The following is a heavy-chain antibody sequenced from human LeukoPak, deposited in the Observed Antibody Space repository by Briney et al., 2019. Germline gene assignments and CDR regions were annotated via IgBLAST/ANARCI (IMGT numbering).Heavy chain of an antibody. D-gene: IGHD4-11*01. CDR2: ISGSGRST. Sequence: GGSLRLSCAASGFTFSSYAMSWVRQAPGKGLEWVSGISGSGRSTYYADSVKGRFTMSRDNSKNTLYLQMNSLRVEDTAVYYCAKGWAYSPRDFFDYWGQGTLVTVSS. J-gene: IGHJ4*02. CDR1: GFTFSSYA. CDR3: AKGWAYSPRDFFDY. V-gene: IGHV3-23*01.